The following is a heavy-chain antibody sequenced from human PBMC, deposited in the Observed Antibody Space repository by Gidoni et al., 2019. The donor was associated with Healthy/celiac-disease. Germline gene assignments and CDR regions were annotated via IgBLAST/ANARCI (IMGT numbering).Heavy chain of an antibody. CDR2: ISYDGSNK. J-gene: IGHJ4*02. CDR3: AREYYGSGSYYDY. V-gene: IGHV3-30-3*01. CDR1: GFNFSRYA. D-gene: IGHD3-10*01. Sequence: QVQLVESGGGVVQPGRALRRSCAAAGFNFSRYAMHWVRQAPGKGLEWVAVISYDGSNKYYADSVKGRFTISRDNSKNTLYLQMNSLRAEDTAVYYCAREYYGSGSYYDYWGQGTLVTVSS.